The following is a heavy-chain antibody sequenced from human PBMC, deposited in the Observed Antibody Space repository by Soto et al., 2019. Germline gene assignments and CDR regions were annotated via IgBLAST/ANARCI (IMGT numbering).Heavy chain of an antibody. CDR2: VFYSGGT. CDR1: GGSISLDNW. V-gene: IGHV4-4*02. Sequence: QVQLQESGPGLVKPSGTLSLTCAVSGGSISLDNWWGWVRQPPGKGLEWIGEVFYSGGTNHNPSLKSRVTMSVDTSKNLFSLNLSSVTAADTAIYYCATRTYYGDRCMDVWGQGTTVTVSS. J-gene: IGHJ6*02. D-gene: IGHD3-10*01. CDR3: ATRTYYGDRCMDV.